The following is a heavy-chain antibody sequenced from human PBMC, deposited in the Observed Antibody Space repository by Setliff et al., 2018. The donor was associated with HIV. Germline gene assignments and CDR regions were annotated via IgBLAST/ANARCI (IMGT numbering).Heavy chain of an antibody. V-gene: IGHV1-18*01. Sequence: ASVKVSCKASGYTFTSYGISWVRQAPGQGLEWMGWISAYNGKTNYAQNFQGRVTVTTDTSTSTVYMELRSLRSDDTAVYYCAREWRTAMVKYYFDYWGQGTLVTVSS. J-gene: IGHJ4*02. CDR2: ISAYNGKT. CDR3: AREWRTAMVKYYFDY. D-gene: IGHD5-18*01. CDR1: GYTFTSYG.